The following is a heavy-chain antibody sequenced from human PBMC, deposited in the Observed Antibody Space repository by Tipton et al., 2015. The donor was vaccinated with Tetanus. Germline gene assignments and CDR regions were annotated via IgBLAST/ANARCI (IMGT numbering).Heavy chain of an antibody. D-gene: IGHD6-6*01. CDR3: ARGRGQQFVSDWFDP. V-gene: IGHV4-30-2*01. CDR2: IYQSGST. CDR1: GGSINSPDYS. J-gene: IGHJ5*02. Sequence: TLSLTCTVSGGSINSPDYSWGWIRQPPGKGLEWIGYIYQSGSTSHNPSLTTRVTITADKSKNQFSLNLSSVTAADTAVYYCARGRGQQFVSDWFDPWGQGTLVTVSS.